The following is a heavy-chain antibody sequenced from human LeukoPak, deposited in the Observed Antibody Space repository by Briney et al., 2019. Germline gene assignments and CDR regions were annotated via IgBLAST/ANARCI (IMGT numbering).Heavy chain of an antibody. CDR3: TRGPQNYYDI. J-gene: IGHJ4*02. CDR1: GGSISSYY. V-gene: IGHV4-59*01. Sequence: SETLSLTCTVSGGSISSYYWSWIRQPPGKGLEWIGYIYYSGSTNYNPSLKSRVTISVDTSKNQFSLKLSSVTAADTAVYYCTRGPQNYYDIWGQGTLVTVSS. D-gene: IGHD3-22*01. CDR2: IYYSGST.